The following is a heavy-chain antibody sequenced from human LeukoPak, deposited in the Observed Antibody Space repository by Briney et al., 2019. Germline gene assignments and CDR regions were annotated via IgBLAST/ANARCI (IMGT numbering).Heavy chain of an antibody. V-gene: IGHV1-24*01. D-gene: IGHD6-13*01. CDR2: FDPEDGET. CDR3: ARELGYSSSWYEGGGFDP. CDR1: GYTLTELS. Sequence: ASVTVSCMVSGYTLTELSMHWVRQAPGKGLEWMGGFDPEDGETIYAQKFQGRVTMTEDTSTDTAYMELSSLRSEDTAVYYCARELGYSSSWYEGGGFDPWGQGTLVTVSS. J-gene: IGHJ5*02.